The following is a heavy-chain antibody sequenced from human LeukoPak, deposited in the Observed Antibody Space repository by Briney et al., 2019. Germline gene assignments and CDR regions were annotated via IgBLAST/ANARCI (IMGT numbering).Heavy chain of an antibody. CDR3: ASGEYYYGSSGYYSPFDY. V-gene: IGHV1-69*01. CDR1: GGTFSSYA. CDR2: IIPIFGTA. D-gene: IGHD3-22*01. Sequence: ASVKVSCKASGGTFSSYAISWVRQAPGQGLEWMGGIIPIFGTANYAQKFQGRVTITADESTSTAYMELSSLRSEDTAVYYCASGEYYYGSSGYYSPFDYWGQGTLVTVSS. J-gene: IGHJ4*02.